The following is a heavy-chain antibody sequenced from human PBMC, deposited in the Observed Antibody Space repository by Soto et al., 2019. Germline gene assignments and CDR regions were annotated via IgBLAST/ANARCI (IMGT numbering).Heavy chain of an antibody. Sequence: QVQLVQSGAEVKKPGSSVKVSCKASGGTFSSYAISWVRQAPGQGLEWMGGIIPIFGTAHYAQKFHGRVNIIADKSTSTADMVLSSLSSEDTAVYYCARESCSGGSCYSIYYYYGMDVWGQGTTVTVSS. V-gene: IGHV1-69*06. CDR1: GGTFSSYA. CDR3: ARESCSGGSCYSIYYYYGMDV. D-gene: IGHD2-15*01. J-gene: IGHJ6*02. CDR2: IIPIFGTA.